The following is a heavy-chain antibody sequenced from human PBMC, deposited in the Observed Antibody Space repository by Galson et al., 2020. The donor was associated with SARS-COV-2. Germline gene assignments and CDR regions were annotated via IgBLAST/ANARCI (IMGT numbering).Heavy chain of an antibody. V-gene: IGHV3-9*01. CDR3: AKLVDPSGTPFDY. Sequence: GGSLRLSCAASGFTFDDYAMHWVRQAPGKGLEWVSGISWNSGSIGYADSVKGRFTISRDNAKNSLYLQMNSLRAEDTALYYCAKLVDPSGTPFDYWGQGTLVTVSS. D-gene: IGHD1-1*01. J-gene: IGHJ4*02. CDR1: GFTFDDYA. CDR2: ISWNSGSI.